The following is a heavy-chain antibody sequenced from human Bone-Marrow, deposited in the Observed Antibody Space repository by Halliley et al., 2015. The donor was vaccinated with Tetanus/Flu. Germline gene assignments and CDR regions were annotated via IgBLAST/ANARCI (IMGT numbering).Heavy chain of an antibody. CDR1: GYKFPDYW. CDR3: ATPMGDY. V-gene: IGHV5-10-1*01. CDR2: IEPSDSSA. D-gene: IGHD2-8*01. Sequence: QLVQSGAEAKKPGESLRISCKASGYKFPDYWISWVRQMPGKGLEWMGKIEPSDSSAIYNPSFQGHVTMSVDKSINTAYLYWSILKAWDTAIYYCATPMGDYWGRGTHVTVSS. J-gene: IGHJ4*02.